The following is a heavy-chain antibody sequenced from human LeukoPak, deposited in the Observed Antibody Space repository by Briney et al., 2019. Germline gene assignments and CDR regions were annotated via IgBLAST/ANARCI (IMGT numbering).Heavy chain of an antibody. D-gene: IGHD3-22*01. CDR2: ISGSGGST. CDR3: AKFKKEDYYDSSGYYGPAN. CDR1: GFTFSSYA. V-gene: IGHV3-23*01. J-gene: IGHJ4*02. Sequence: GGSLRLSFAASGFTFSSYAMSWVRQAPGKGLEWVSAISGSGGSTYYADSVKGRFTISRANSKNTLYLQMNSLRAEDTAVYYCAKFKKEDYYDSSGYYGPANWGQGTLVTVSS.